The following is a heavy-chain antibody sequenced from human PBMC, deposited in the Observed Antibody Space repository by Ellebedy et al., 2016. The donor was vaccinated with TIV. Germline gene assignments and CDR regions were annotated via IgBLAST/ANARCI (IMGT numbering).Heavy chain of an antibody. V-gene: IGHV3-23*01. CDR2: ISYNSDRT. J-gene: IGHJ4*02. Sequence: GESLKISCAASGFTFSGYAMSWVRQAPGKGLEWVSSISYNSDRTYYADSVKGRFTISRDNSKNTLYLQMNSLRAEDTAVYYCAPWASMDWGQGTLVTVSS. D-gene: IGHD1-26*01. CDR3: APWASMD. CDR1: GFTFSGYA.